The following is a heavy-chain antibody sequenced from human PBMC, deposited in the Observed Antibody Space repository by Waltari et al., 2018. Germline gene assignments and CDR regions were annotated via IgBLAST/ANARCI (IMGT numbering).Heavy chain of an antibody. Sequence: EMQLVESGGALVQPGGSLRLSCAASGFPFSTSTMNWGRQAPGQGLEWVAVMTASGLMDYGDSVKGRFIISRDNSKNTLYLEMFRLRVEDTARYYCAKDEGARLAPTFGMDAWGQGTTVIVS. J-gene: IGHJ6*02. CDR1: GFPFSTST. V-gene: IGHV3-23*04. CDR2: MTASGLM. CDR3: AKDEGARLAPTFGMDA. D-gene: IGHD6-6*01.